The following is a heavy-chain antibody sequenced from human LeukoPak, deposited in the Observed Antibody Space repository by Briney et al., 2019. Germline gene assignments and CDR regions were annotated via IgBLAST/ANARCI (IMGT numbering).Heavy chain of an antibody. CDR2: IYYSGST. CDR3: ARDEGDYLDYNWFDP. Sequence: PSETLSLTCTVSGGSISSGSYYWGWIRQPPGKGLEWIGSIYYSGSTNYNPSLKSRVTMSVDTSKNQFSLKLSSVTAADTAVYYCARDEGDYLDYNWFDPWGQGTLVTVSS. J-gene: IGHJ5*02. V-gene: IGHV4-39*07. CDR1: GGSISSGSYY. D-gene: IGHD4-17*01.